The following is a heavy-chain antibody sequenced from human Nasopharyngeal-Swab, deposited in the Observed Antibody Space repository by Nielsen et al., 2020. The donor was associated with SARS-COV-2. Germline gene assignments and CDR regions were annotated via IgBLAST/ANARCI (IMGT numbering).Heavy chain of an antibody. V-gene: IGHV1-3*01. CDR3: ARAVRGSGRYWGGFDY. D-gene: IGHD6-19*01. Sequence: ASVKVSCKASGYTFTSYAMHWVRQAPGQRLEWMGWINAGNGNTKYSQKFQGRVTITRDTSASTAYMELSSLRSEDTAVYYCARAVRGSGRYWGGFDYWGQGTLVTVSS. CDR2: INAGNGNT. J-gene: IGHJ4*02. CDR1: GYTFTSYA.